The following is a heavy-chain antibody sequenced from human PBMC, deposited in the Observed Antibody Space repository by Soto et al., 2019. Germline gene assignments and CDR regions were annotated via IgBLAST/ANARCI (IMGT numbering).Heavy chain of an antibody. D-gene: IGHD3-3*01. V-gene: IGHV3-49*03. CDR2: IRSKAYGGTT. CDR3: TTNFWSGPSQDY. Sequence: PGGSLRLSCTASGFTFGDYAMSWFRQAPGKGLEWVGFIRSKAYGGTTEYAASVKGRFTISRDDSESIAYLQMNSLKTEDTAVYYCTTNFWSGPSQDYWGQGTLVTVSS. CDR1: GFTFGDYA. J-gene: IGHJ4*02.